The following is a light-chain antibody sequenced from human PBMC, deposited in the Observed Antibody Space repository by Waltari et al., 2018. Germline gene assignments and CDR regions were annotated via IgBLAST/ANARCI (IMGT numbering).Light chain of an antibody. V-gene: IGLV2-23*02. J-gene: IGLJ1*01. Sequence: GQSITISCTGTSSDVGSYNLVSWYQQHPGKAPKLMIYEVSKRPSGVSNRFSGSKSGNTASLTISGLQAEDEADYYCCSYAGSSTFYVFGTGTKVTVL. CDR3: CSYAGSSTFYV. CDR2: EVS. CDR1: SSDVGSYNL.